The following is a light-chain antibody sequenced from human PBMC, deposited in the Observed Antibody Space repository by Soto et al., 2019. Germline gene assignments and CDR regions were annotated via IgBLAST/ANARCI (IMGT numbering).Light chain of an antibody. J-gene: IGLJ1*01. CDR1: ASDVGVYNY. CDR2: EVS. CDR3: SSYTGSTTPYV. Sequence: QSALTQPASVSGSPGQSITISCTGTASDVGVYNYISWYQHHPGKAPKLMIFEVSNRPSGVSNRFSGSKSGNTASLTISGLQAEDEAAYFCSSYTGSTTPYVFGTGTKLTVL. V-gene: IGLV2-14*01.